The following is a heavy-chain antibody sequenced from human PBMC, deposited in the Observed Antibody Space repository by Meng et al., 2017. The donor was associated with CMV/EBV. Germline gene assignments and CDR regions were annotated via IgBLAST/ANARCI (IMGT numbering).Heavy chain of an antibody. CDR1: GFTFDDYA. D-gene: IGHD3-3*01. V-gene: IGHV3-9*01. Sequence: LSLTCAASGFTFDDYAMHWVRQAPGKGLEWVSGISWNSGSIGYADSVKGRFTISRDNAKNSLYLQMNSLRAEDTALYYCAKSIHDFWSGYHDWGQGTLVTVSS. CDR3: AKSIHDFWSGYHD. J-gene: IGHJ4*02. CDR2: ISWNSGSI.